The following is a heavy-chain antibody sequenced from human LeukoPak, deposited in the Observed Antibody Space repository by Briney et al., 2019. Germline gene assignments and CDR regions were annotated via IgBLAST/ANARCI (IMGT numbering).Heavy chain of an antibody. Sequence: SETLSLTCTVSGASVNSDSYYWSWIRQPPGKGLEWVGHIYNGGSTNYNPSLKSRVTMSVDTSKNHFSVKPSSVTAADTAVYYCARHYRGLDYWGQGTLATVSS. J-gene: IGHJ4*02. D-gene: IGHD4-23*01. V-gene: IGHV4-61*03. CDR2: IYNGGST. CDR3: ARHYRGLDY. CDR1: GASVNSDSYY.